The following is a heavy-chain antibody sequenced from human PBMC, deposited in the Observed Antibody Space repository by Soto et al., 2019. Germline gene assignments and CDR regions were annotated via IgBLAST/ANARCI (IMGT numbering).Heavy chain of an antibody. CDR3: AKDTKYYSSGYLSGPMDV. Sequence: AGGSLRLSCAASGFTFSNYGMHWVRQTPGKGLEWVAVISYEGDNKYYADSVRGRFTISRDNSKNTLDLQMNSLRAEDTAVYYCAKDTKYYSSGYLSGPMDVWGEGTTVTVSS. V-gene: IGHV3-30*18. D-gene: IGHD6-19*01. CDR2: ISYEGDNK. J-gene: IGHJ6*04. CDR1: GFTFSNYG.